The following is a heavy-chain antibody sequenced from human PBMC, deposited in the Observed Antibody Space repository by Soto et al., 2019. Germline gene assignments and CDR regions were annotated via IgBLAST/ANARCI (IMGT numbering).Heavy chain of an antibody. CDR1: GFTFSNYW. D-gene: IGHD1-26*01. J-gene: IGHJ4*02. CDR3: ARILYCAYCQDF. V-gene: IGHV3-74*01. Sequence: EVQLVESGENLVQPGGYLRLSCAASGFTFSNYWIHWDRQAPGKGLVWVSRIKVDEITTNYADSVKGRLTISRDNAKNTLFLQMHSLRAEDTALYYCARILYCAYCQDFGCQGILVTVSS. CDR2: IKVDEITT.